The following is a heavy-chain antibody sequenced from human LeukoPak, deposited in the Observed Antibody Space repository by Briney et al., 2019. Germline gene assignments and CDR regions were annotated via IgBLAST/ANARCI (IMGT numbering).Heavy chain of an antibody. CDR3: ALVGAVDH. D-gene: IGHD1-26*01. CDR1: GFTFSTYE. CDR2: ISGSGSTI. J-gene: IGHJ4*02. V-gene: IGHV3-48*03. Sequence: GGSLRLSCAASGFTFSTYEMNWVRQAPGKGLEWVSYISGSGSTISYADSVKGRFTISRDNAKNSLYLQMNSLRAEDTAVYYCALVGAVDHWGRGTPVTVSS.